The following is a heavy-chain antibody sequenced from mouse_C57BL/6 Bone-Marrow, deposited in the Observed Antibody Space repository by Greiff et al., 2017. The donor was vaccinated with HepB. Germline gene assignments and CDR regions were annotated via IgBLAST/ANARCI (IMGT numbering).Heavy chain of an antibody. J-gene: IGHJ2*01. CDR1: GYAFSSSW. CDR2: IYPGDGDT. CDR3: ARGGYYSNYENFDY. Sequence: QVQLQQSGPELVKPGASVKISCKASGYAFSSSWMNWVKQRPGKGLEWIGRIYPGDGDTNYNGKFKGKATLTADKSSSTAYMQLSSLTSEDSAVYFCARGGYYSNYENFDYWGQGTTLTVSS. D-gene: IGHD2-5*01. V-gene: IGHV1-82*01.